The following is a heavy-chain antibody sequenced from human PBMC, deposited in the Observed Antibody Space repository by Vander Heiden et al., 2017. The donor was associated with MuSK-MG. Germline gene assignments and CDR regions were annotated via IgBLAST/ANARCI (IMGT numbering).Heavy chain of an antibody. CDR2: IKSKTDGGTT. D-gene: IGHD1-7*01. V-gene: IGHV3-15*01. CDR3: TIELELYYYYGMDV. Sequence: EVQLVESGGGLVKPGGSLRLSCAASGFTFSNAWMSWVRQAPGKGLEWVGRIKSKTDGGTTDYAAPVKGRFTISRDDSKNTLYLQMNSLKTEDTAVYYCTIELELYYYYGMDVWGQGTTVTVSS. J-gene: IGHJ6*02. CDR1: GFTFSNAW.